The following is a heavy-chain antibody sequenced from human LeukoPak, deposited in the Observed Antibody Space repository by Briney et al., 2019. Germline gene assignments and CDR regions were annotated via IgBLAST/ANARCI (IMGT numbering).Heavy chain of an antibody. CDR1: GYTFAGYY. CDR3: ARGASGVYTVTTSWFDP. Sequence: ASVKVSCKASGYTFAGYYMHWVRQAPGQGLEWMGWINPNSGGTNYAQKFQGRVTMTRDTSISTAYMELSRLRSDDTAVYYCARGASGVYTVTTSWFDPWGQGTLVTVSS. J-gene: IGHJ5*02. CDR2: INPNSGGT. D-gene: IGHD4-17*01. V-gene: IGHV1-2*02.